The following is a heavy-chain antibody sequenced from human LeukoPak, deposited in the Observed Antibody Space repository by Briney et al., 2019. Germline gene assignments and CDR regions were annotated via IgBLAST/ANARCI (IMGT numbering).Heavy chain of an antibody. V-gene: IGHV5-51*01. CDR2: IYPGDSDT. CDR1: GYMFTSDW. J-gene: IGHJ4*02. D-gene: IGHD2-15*01. Sequence: GESLKISCKGSGYMFTSDWIGWVRQMPGKGLGWMGIIYPGDSDTRYSPSFQGQVTISADKSVNTAYLQWSSLKASDAAMYYCARLSGRVVCSAGSCYIDSWGQGTLVTVSS. CDR3: ARLSGRVVCSAGSCYIDS.